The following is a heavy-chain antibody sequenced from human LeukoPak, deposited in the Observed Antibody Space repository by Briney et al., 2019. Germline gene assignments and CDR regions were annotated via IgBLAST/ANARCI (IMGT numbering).Heavy chain of an antibody. CDR2: IYHSGST. J-gene: IGHJ6*02. V-gene: IGHV4-4*02. CDR1: GGSISSSNW. CDR3: AREIYDFWSGYYYYYGMDV. D-gene: IGHD3-3*01. Sequence: SETLSLTCAVSGGSISSSNWWSWVRQPPGKGLEWIGEIYHSGSTNYNPSLKSRVTISVDKSKNQFSLKLSSVTAADTAVYYCAREIYDFWSGYYYYYGMDVWGQGTTATVSS.